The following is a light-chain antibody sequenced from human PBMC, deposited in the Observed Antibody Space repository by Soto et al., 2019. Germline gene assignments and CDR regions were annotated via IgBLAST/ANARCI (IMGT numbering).Light chain of an antibody. CDR2: KAS. Sequence: DIQMTQSPSTLSASVGDRVTITCRASQRISSWLAWYQQKPGKAPKPLIYKASSLESGVPSRFSGSESGTEFALTITSLQPDDFATYYCQQYNSYPYTFGQGTKLEIK. CDR1: QRISSW. J-gene: IGKJ2*01. V-gene: IGKV1-5*03. CDR3: QQYNSYPYT.